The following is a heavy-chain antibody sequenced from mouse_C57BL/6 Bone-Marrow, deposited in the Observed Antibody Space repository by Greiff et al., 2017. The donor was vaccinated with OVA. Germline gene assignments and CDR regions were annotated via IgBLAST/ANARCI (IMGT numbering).Heavy chain of an antibody. V-gene: IGHV1-50*01. CDR2: IDPSDSYT. D-gene: IGHD1-1*01. J-gene: IGHJ1*03. CDR3: ARWNYYGSSYWYFDV. Sequence: QVQLKQPGAELVKPGASVKLSCKASGYTFTSYWMQWVKQRPGQGLEWIGEIDPSDSYTNYNQKFKGKATLTVDTSSSTAYMQRSSLTSEDSAVYYCARWNYYGSSYWYFDVWGTGTTVTVSS. CDR1: GYTFTSYW.